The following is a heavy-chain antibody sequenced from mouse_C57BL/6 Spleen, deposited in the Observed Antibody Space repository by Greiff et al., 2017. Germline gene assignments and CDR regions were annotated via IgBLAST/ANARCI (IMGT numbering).Heavy chain of an antibody. Sequence: QVQLQQSGAELVMPGASVKLSCKASGYTFTSYWMHWVKQRPGQGLEWIGEIDPSDSYTNYNQKFKGKSTLTVDKSSSTAYMQLSSLTSEDSAVYYCARSLLTGYFDYWGQGTTLTVSS. V-gene: IGHV1-69*01. D-gene: IGHD4-1*01. CDR3: ARSLLTGYFDY. CDR1: GYTFTSYW. CDR2: IDPSDSYT. J-gene: IGHJ2*01.